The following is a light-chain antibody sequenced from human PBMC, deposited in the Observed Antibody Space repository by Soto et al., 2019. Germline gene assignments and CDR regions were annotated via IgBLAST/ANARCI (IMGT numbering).Light chain of an antibody. J-gene: IGKJ1*01. Sequence: DLQMSQSPSTLYASLGARVTITCRASQRITTYLNWYQQKPGKATNLLITATSTLQSGVPSRVSGSGSGTDVTLTISSLQPEDFATYYCQQSYSTLWTFGQGTKVDIK. V-gene: IGKV1-39*01. CDR3: QQSYSTLWT. CDR2: ATS. CDR1: QRITTY.